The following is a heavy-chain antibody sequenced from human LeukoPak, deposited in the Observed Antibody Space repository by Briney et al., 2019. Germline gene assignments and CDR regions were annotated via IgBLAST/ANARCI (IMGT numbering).Heavy chain of an antibody. V-gene: IGHV3-9*01. CDR2: ISWNSGSI. CDR1: GFTFDDYA. CDR3: AKGSVAGTRDNWFDP. Sequence: GGSLRLSCAASGFTFDDYAMHWLRQAPGKGLEWVSGISWNSGSIGYADSVKGRFTISRDNAKNSLYLQMNSLRAEDTALYYCAKGSVAGTRDNWFDPWGQGTLVTVSS. J-gene: IGHJ5*02. D-gene: IGHD6-19*01.